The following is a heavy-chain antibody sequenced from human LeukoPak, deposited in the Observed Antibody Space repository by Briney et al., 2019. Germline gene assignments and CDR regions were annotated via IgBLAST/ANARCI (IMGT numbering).Heavy chain of an antibody. Sequence: GGSLRLSCAASGFTFSSYNMNWVRQAPGKGLEWVSSISSSSSYIYYADSVKGRFTISRDNAKNSLYLQMNSLRAEDTAVYYCARDLEYCSGGSCYDWFDPWGQGTLVTVSS. CDR1: GFTFSSYN. J-gene: IGHJ5*02. CDR3: ARDLEYCSGGSCYDWFDP. V-gene: IGHV3-21*01. D-gene: IGHD2-15*01. CDR2: ISSSSSYI.